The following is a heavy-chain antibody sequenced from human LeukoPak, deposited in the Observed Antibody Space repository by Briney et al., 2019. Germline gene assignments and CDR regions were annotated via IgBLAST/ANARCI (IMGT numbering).Heavy chain of an antibody. CDR3: AKEGAYPIVTYDS. Sequence: GGSLRLSCAASGFTFSSYWMNWVRQAPGKGLEWAANIKQDGSEKYYVDSVKGRFTISRDNAKNSLYLQMNSLRAEDTAVYYCAKEGAYPIVTYDSWGQGTLVTVSS. CDR1: GFTFSSYW. CDR2: IKQDGSEK. V-gene: IGHV3-7*01. D-gene: IGHD4-11*01. J-gene: IGHJ5*01.